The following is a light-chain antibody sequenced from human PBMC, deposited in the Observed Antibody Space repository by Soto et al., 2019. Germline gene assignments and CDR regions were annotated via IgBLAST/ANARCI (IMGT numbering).Light chain of an antibody. V-gene: IGLV1-44*01. Sequence: QSVLTQPPSASGTPGQRVTFSCSGSSSNIGSNTVNWYQQVPGTAPKLLIYSNDRRPSGVPDRFSGSKSGTSASLAISGLQSEDEADYYCSSYTTRSLLVFGGGTKVTVL. CDR3: SSYTTRSLLV. J-gene: IGLJ2*01. CDR2: SND. CDR1: SSNIGSNT.